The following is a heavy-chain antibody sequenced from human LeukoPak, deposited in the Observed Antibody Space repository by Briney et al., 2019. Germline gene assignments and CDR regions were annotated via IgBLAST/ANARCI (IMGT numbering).Heavy chain of an antibody. CDR3: AKWGSSWPYYFDY. J-gene: IGHJ4*02. V-gene: IGHV3-23*01. Sequence: QPGGSLRLSCAASGFTLSSYAMSWVRQAPGKGLEWVSAISGSGGSTYYADSVKGRFTISRDNSKNTLYLQMNSLRAEDTAVYYCAKWGSSWPYYFDYWGQGTLVTVSS. CDR1: GFTLSSYA. CDR2: ISGSGGST. D-gene: IGHD6-13*01.